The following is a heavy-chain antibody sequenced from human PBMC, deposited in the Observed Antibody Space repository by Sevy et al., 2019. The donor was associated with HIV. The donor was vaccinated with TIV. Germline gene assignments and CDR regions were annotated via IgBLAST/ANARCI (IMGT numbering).Heavy chain of an antibody. CDR3: ARIRLLQSSGWYYFDY. CDR1: GFSLSTSGMC. D-gene: IGHD6-19*01. Sequence: NISRSGPTLVNPTQTLTLTCTFSGFSLSTSGMCVSWIRQPPGKALEWLARIDWDDDKYYSTSLKSSLTISKDTSKNQVVLTMTNMDPVDTATYYCARIRLLQSSGWYYFDYWGQGTLVTVSS. V-gene: IGHV2-70*11. J-gene: IGHJ4*02. CDR2: IDWDDDK.